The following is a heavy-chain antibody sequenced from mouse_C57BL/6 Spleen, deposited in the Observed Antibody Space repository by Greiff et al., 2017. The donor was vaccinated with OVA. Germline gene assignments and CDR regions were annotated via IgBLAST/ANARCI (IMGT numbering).Heavy chain of an antibody. CDR2: IDPSDSET. D-gene: IGHD2-3*01. CDR3: ARSGDGYYGDWFAY. Sequence: QVQLKQPGAELVRPGSSVKLSCKASGYTFTSYWMHWVKQRPIQGLEWIGNIDPSDSETHYNQKFKDKATLTVDKSSSTAYMQLSSLTSEDSAVYYCARSGDGYYGDWFAYWGQGTLVTVSA. J-gene: IGHJ3*01. CDR1: GYTFTSYW. V-gene: IGHV1-52*01.